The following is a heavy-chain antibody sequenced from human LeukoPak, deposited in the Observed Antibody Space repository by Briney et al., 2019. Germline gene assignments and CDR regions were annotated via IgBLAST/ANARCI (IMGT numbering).Heavy chain of an antibody. CDR2: ISYEGSNK. CDR3: AKASSLTHLYYYYMDV. D-gene: IGHD6-6*01. CDR1: GFTFSSYG. V-gene: IGHV3-30*18. J-gene: IGHJ6*03. Sequence: GRSLRLSCAASGFTFSSYGMHWVRQAPGKGLEWVAVISYEGSNKYYADSLKGRFTISRDNSKKPLYLQMNSLRAEDTAVYYCAKASSLTHLYYYYMDVRGKGTTVTVSS.